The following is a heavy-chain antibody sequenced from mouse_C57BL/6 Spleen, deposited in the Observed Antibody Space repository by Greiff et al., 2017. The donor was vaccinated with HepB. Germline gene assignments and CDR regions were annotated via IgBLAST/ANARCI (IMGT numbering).Heavy chain of an antibody. CDR3: ARDDRYGGYAMDY. D-gene: IGHD2-12*01. CDR1: GYTFTSYW. J-gene: IGHJ4*01. Sequence: VQLQQPGAELVKPGASVKLSCKASGYTFTSYWMHWVKQRPGRGLEWIGMIHPNSGSTNYNEKFKSKATLTVDKSSSTAYMQLSSLTSEDSAVYYCARDDRYGGYAMDYWGQGTSVTVSS. V-gene: IGHV1-64*01. CDR2: IHPNSGST.